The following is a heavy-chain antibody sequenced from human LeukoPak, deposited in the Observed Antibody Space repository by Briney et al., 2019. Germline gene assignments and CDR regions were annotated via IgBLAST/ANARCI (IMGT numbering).Heavy chain of an antibody. CDR2: IYHSGST. CDR1: GGSISSSNW. D-gene: IGHD3-9*01. J-gene: IGHJ3*02. CDR3: ARSNPPGYFDWFDAFDI. Sequence: SETLSLTCAVSGGSISSSNWWSWVRQPPGKGLEWIGEIYHSGSTNYNPSLKSRVTISVDKSKNQFSLKLSSVTAADTAVYYCARSNPPGYFDWFDAFDIWGQGTMVTVSS. V-gene: IGHV4-4*02.